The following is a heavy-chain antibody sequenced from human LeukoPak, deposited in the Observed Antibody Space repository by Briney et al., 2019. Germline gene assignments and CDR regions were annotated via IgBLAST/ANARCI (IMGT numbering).Heavy chain of an antibody. V-gene: IGHV3-15*01. CDR2: IKSKTDGGTT. CDR3: TTDSMYYYDSSGYYYEVDY. CDR1: GFTLEYYA. J-gene: IGHJ4*02. D-gene: IGHD3-22*01. Sequence: GGSLRLSCTASGFTLEYYAMSWVRQAPGKGLEWVGRIKSKTDGGTTDYAAPVKGRFTISRDDSKNTLYLQMNSLKTEDTAAYYCTTDSMYYYDSSGYYYEVDYWGQGTLVTVSS.